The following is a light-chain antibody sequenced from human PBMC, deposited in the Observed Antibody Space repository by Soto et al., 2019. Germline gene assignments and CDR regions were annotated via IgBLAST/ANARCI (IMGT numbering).Light chain of an antibody. V-gene: IGLV2-14*03. CDR1: SSDVGGNKY. Sequence: QSALTQPASVSGSPGQSITISCTGTSSDVGGNKYVSWYQHYPGKAPKLTICDFSNRTSGVSNRFSGSKSGNTASLTISGLQAEDEDNYYCSAFTGTTYVFGTGTKLTVL. CDR3: SAFTGTTYV. J-gene: IGLJ1*01. CDR2: DFS.